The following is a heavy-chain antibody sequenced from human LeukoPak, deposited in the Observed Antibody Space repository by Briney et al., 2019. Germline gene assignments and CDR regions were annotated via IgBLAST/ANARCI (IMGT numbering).Heavy chain of an antibody. V-gene: IGHV4-39*01. D-gene: IGHD2-2*01. CDR1: GGSISSSSYY. CDR2: IYYSGST. Sequence: PSETLSLTCTVSGGSISSSSYYWGWIRQPPGKGLEWIGSIYYSGSTYYNPSLKSRVTISVDTSKNQFSLKRSSVTAADTAVYYCARHRIVVVPAATFDFWGQGTLVTVSS. CDR3: ARHRIVVVPAATFDF. J-gene: IGHJ4*02.